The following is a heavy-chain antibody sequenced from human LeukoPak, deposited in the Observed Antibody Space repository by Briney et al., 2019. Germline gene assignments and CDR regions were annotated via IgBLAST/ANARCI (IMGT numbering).Heavy chain of an antibody. D-gene: IGHD3-16*02. Sequence: SPSETLFLTCTVSGGSISSYYWSRIRQPPGKGLEWIGYIYYSGSTNYNPSLKSRVTISVDTSKNQFSLKLSSVTAADTAVYYCASLHWGSYRYLDYWGQGTLVTVSS. J-gene: IGHJ4*02. CDR3: ASLHWGSYRYLDY. CDR1: GGSISSYY. V-gene: IGHV4-59*08. CDR2: IYYSGST.